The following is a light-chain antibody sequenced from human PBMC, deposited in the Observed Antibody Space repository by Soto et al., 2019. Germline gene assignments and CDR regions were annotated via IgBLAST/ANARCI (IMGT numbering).Light chain of an antibody. V-gene: IGLV2-23*02. CDR1: SSDVGGYNL. Sequence: QSALTQPASVSGSPGQSITISCTGTSSDVGGYNLVSWYQQHPGKAPKLMIYEVSKRPSGVSNRFSGSKSGNTASLTISGLQAEDEADYYCCSYAGRGVVFGGGTQLTVL. CDR3: CSYAGRGVV. CDR2: EVS. J-gene: IGLJ2*01.